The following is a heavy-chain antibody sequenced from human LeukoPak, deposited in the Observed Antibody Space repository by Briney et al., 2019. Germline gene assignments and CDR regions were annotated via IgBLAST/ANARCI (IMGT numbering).Heavy chain of an antibody. CDR1: GFTFSSYS. CDR3: ARIAAALNDAFDI. V-gene: IGHV3-48*04. Sequence: GGSLRLSCAASGFTFSSYSMNWVRQAPGKGLEWVSYISSSSSTIYYADSVKGRFTISRDNAKNSLYLQMYSLRAEDTAVYYCARIAAALNDAFDIWGQGTMVTVSS. CDR2: ISSSSSTI. J-gene: IGHJ3*02. D-gene: IGHD6-13*01.